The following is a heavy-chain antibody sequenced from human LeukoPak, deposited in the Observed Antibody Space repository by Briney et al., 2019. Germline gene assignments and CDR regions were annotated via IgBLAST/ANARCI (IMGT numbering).Heavy chain of an antibody. Sequence: PSETLSLTCAVYGVSLSGYFWTWIRQPPGKGLEWLGETDHNGRADYKSSLKSRLIISVDMSKNQFSLRLRSVTAADTAVYYCARVSYHHASGRASDYWGQGTLITVSS. CDR2: TDHNGRA. V-gene: IGHV4-34*01. CDR3: ARVSYHHASGRASDY. J-gene: IGHJ4*02. CDR1: GVSLSGYF. D-gene: IGHD3-10*01.